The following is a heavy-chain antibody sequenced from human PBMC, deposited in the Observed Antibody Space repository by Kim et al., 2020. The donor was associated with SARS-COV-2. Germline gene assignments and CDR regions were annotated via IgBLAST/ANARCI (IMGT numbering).Heavy chain of an antibody. D-gene: IGHD3-9*01. Sequence: GGSLRLSCAASGFTFSSYSMNWVRQAPGKGLEWVSYISSSSSTIYYADSVKGRFTISRDNAKNSLYLQMNSLRDEDTAVYYCAARYFDWLPDAFDIWGQGTMVTVSS. V-gene: IGHV3-48*02. J-gene: IGHJ3*02. CDR3: AARYFDWLPDAFDI. CDR2: ISSSSSTI. CDR1: GFTFSSYS.